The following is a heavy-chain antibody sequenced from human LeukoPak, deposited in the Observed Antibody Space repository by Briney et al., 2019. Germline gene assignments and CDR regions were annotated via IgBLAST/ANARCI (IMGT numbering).Heavy chain of an antibody. CDR1: GGSISSGDYY. J-gene: IGHJ6*02. CDR2: IYYSGST. V-gene: IGHV4-30-4*01. D-gene: IGHD3-10*01. Sequence: TLSLTCTVSGGSISSGDYYWSWIRQPPGKGLEWFGYIYYSGSTYYNPSLKSRVTTSVDTSKNQFSLKLSSVTAADTAVYYCAREMYGSGSYYGSYYYGMDVWGQGTTVTVSS. CDR3: AREMYGSGSYYGSYYYGMDV.